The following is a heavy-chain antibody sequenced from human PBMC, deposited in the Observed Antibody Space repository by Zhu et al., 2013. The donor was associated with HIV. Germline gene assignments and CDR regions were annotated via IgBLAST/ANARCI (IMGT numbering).Heavy chain of an antibody. V-gene: IGHV1-8*01. CDR2: MNPNSGNT. CDR3: AARGNDYGVYYCYGMDV. CDR1: GYTFTSYD. D-gene: IGHD4-17*01. Sequence: QVQLVQSGAEVKKPGASVKVSCKASGYTFTSYDINWVRQATGQGLEWMGWMNPNSGNTGYAQKFQGRVTMTRNTSISTAYMELSSLRSEDTAVYYCAARGNDYGVYYCYGMDVWGQGTTVTVSS. J-gene: IGHJ6*02.